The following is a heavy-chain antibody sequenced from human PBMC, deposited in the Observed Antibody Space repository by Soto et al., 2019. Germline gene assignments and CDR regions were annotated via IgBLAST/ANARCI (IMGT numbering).Heavy chain of an antibody. J-gene: IGHJ4*02. CDR3: ATNISLVTPSY. CDR2: IYYSGST. Sequence: QLQLQESGPGLVKPSETLSLTCTVSGGSISSSSYYWGWIRQPPGKGLEWIGSIYYSGSTYYNPSLKSRVTISVDTSKNQFSLKLSSVTAADTAVYYCATNISLVTPSYWGQGTLVTVSS. V-gene: IGHV4-39*01. CDR1: GGSISSSSYY. D-gene: IGHD2-21*02.